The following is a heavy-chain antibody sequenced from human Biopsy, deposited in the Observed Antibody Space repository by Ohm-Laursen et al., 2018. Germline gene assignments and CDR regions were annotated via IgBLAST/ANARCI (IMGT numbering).Heavy chain of an antibody. CDR3: ATDARWDPSLDAFHV. D-gene: IGHD1-26*01. V-gene: IGHV1-69*04. CDR1: GGPSSNYA. Sequence: GSSVKVSCKASGGPSSNYAISWVRQAPGQGLEWMGRIIPFTGVTNYAQNFQGKVTISADKSPPIVYVELSTLKPDDTAVYYCATDARWDPSLDAFHVWGQGTQVTVS. CDR2: IIPFTGVT. J-gene: IGHJ3*01.